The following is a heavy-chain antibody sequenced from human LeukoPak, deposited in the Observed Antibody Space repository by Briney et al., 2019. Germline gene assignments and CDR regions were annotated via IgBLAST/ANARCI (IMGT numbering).Heavy chain of an antibody. D-gene: IGHD3-22*01. CDR3: ATSPPRITMIVVDSG. J-gene: IGHJ4*02. Sequence: GGSLRLSCAASVVTFSSYSTNGVRPAPAKGLEWVSSISSSSFIYYADSVHCRFTISRDNAKNSLYLQMNGLRAEDTAVYYCATSPPRITMIVVDSGWGQGTLVTVSS. CDR1: VVTFSSYS. CDR2: ISSSSFI. V-gene: IGHV3-21*01.